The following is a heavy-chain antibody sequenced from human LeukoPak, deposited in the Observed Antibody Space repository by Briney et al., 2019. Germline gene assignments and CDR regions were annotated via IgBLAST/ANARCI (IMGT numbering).Heavy chain of an antibody. V-gene: IGHV1-2*02. Sequence: ASVKVSCKASGYTFTGYYMHWVRQAPGQGLEWMGWINPNIGGTNYAQKFPGRVTMTRDTSISTAYMELSRLRSDDTAVYYCARDTTYYYDSSGYPYDAFDIWGQGTMVTVSS. D-gene: IGHD3-22*01. CDR3: ARDTTYYYDSSGYPYDAFDI. CDR1: GYTFTGYY. J-gene: IGHJ3*02. CDR2: INPNIGGT.